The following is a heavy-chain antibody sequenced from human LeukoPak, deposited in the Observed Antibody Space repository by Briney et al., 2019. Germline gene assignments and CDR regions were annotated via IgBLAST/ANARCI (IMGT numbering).Heavy chain of an antibody. CDR2: INPNSGGT. Sequence: ASVKVSCKASGYTFTGYYMHWVRQAPGQGLEWMGWINPNSGGTNYAQKFQGRVTMTRDTSISTAYMELSSLRSEDTAVYYCARGPGQLTSECFDSWGQGILVTVSS. CDR1: GYTFTGYY. J-gene: IGHJ5*01. CDR3: ARGPGQLTSECFDS. V-gene: IGHV1-2*02. D-gene: IGHD6-13*01.